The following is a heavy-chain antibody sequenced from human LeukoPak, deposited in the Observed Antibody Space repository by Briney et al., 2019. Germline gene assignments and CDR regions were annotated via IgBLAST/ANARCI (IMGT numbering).Heavy chain of an antibody. CDR2: IHHGGST. J-gene: IGHJ4*02. V-gene: IGHV4-30-2*01. CDR1: GGSITRGGYP. D-gene: IGHD4-23*01. Sequence: SETLSLTCAVSGGSITRGGYPWIWIRQLPGEGPEWIGHIHHGGSTYYNPSLKSRVTMSVDRSKNRFSLNLSSVTAADTAVYYCARGVNSLYFDYWGQGTLVTVSS. CDR3: ARGVNSLYFDY.